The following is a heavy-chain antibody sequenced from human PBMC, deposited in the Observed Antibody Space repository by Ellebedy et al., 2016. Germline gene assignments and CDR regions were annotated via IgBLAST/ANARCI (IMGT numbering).Heavy chain of an antibody. CDR3: ARAGGRNWFDP. Sequence: ASVKVSXKASGYTFTGHYIHWVRQAPGQGLEWMGRINANSGASNYAQRFQDRVTMTRDTSISTAYMELSSLKSEDTAVYYCARAGGRNWFDPWGQGTLVTVSS. J-gene: IGHJ5*02. CDR2: INANSGAS. CDR1: GYTFTGHY. D-gene: IGHD3-16*01. V-gene: IGHV1-2*02.